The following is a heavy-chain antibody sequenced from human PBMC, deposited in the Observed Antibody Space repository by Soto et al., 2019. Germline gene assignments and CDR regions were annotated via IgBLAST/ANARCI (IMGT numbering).Heavy chain of an antibody. J-gene: IGHJ4*02. V-gene: IGHV3-30*18. Sequence: QVQLVESGGGVVQPGRSLRLSCAASGLTLSSYGMHGVRQAPGKGLEWVAVISYDGSNKYYADSVKGRFTISRDNSKNTLYLQMNSLRAEDTAVYYCANECSGSYYCMLYWGQGTLVTVSS. CDR1: GLTLSSYG. D-gene: IGHD3-10*02. CDR2: ISYDGSNK. CDR3: ANECSGSYYCMLY.